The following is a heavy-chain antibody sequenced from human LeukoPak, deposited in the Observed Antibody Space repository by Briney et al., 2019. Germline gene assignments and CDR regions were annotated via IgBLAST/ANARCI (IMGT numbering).Heavy chain of an antibody. CDR1: GYTFTSYD. CDR3: ARGLGAVGSSSS. Sequence: ASVKVSCKASGYTFTSYDINWVRQATGQGLEWMGWMNPNSGNTGYAQKFQGRVTMTRNTSISTAYMEQSSLRSEDTAVYYCARGLGAVGSSSSWGQGTLVTVSS. CDR2: MNPNSGNT. V-gene: IGHV1-8*01. D-gene: IGHD6-6*01. J-gene: IGHJ4*02.